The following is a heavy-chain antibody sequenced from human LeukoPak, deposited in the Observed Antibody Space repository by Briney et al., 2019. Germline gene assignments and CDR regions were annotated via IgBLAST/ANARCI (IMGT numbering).Heavy chain of an antibody. Sequence: SETLSLTCTVSGGSISSSSYYWGWIRQPPGKGLEWIGSIYYSGSTNYNPSLKSRVTISVDTSKNQFSLKLSSVTAADTAVYYCASDSSSSDYWGQGTLVTVSS. J-gene: IGHJ4*02. D-gene: IGHD6-13*01. CDR1: GGSISSSSYY. CDR3: ASDSSSSDY. V-gene: IGHV4-39*07. CDR2: IYYSGST.